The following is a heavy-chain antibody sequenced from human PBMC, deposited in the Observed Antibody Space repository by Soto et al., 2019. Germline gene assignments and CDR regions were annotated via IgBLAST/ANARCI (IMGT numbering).Heavy chain of an antibody. CDR2: ISYDGSNK. J-gene: IGHJ3*02. CDR1: GFTFSSYA. V-gene: IGHV3-30-3*01. Sequence: PGGSLRLSCAASGFTFSSYAMHWVRQAPGKGLEWVAVISYDGSNKYYADSVKGRFTISRDNSKNTLYLQMNSLRAEDTAVYYCARERRDGYTDAFDIWGQGTMVTVSS. CDR3: ARERRDGYTDAFDI. D-gene: IGHD5-12*01.